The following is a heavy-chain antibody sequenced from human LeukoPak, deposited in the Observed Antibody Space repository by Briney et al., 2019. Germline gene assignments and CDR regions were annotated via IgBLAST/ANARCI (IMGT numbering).Heavy chain of an antibody. Sequence: RSSENLSLTCTVSGGSISSGGYYWSWIRQHPGKGLEWIGFIYGSGSTYYKSSLKSRVTISVDTSRNQFSLKLTSVTAADTAVYYCARWGFTRYCSGGSCYGGDYWGQGTLVTVSS. CDR3: ARWGFTRYCSGGSCYGGDY. CDR1: GGSISSGGYY. V-gene: IGHV4-31*03. CDR2: IYGSGST. J-gene: IGHJ4*02. D-gene: IGHD2-15*01.